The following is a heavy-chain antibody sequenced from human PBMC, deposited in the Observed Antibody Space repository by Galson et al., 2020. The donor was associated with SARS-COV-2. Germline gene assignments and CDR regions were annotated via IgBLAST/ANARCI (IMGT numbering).Heavy chain of an antibody. D-gene: IGHD6-19*01. V-gene: IGHV2-5*02. J-gene: IGHJ3*02. CDR2: ISCDDDK. CDR3: AHRVILAGDPGAFDI. Sequence: SGPTLVKPTQTLTLTCTFSGISLSTSGVGVGWLRQPPGKALEWLALISCDDDKRYSPSLKSRLTITKDTSKNQVVLTMTNMDPVDTATYYCAHRVILAGDPGAFDIWGQGTMVTVSS. CDR1: GISLSTSGVG.